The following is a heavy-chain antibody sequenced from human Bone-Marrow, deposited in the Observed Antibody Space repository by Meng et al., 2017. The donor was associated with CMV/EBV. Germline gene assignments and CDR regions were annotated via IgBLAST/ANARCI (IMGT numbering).Heavy chain of an antibody. V-gene: IGHV3-30*02. D-gene: IGHD3-9*01. CDR3: AVRYHDY. CDR1: GFTFSSYG. J-gene: IGHJ4*02. Sequence: GESLKISCAASGFTFSSYGMHWVRQAPDKGLEWVAFIRYDGSNKYYADSVKGRFTISRDNSKNTLYLQMNSLRAEDTAVYYCAVRYHDYWGQGTLVTVSS. CDR2: IRYDGSNK.